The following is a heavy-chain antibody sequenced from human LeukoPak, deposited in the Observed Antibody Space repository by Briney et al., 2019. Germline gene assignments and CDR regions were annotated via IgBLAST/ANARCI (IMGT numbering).Heavy chain of an antibody. V-gene: IGHV3-66*01. D-gene: IGHD1-20*01. Sequence: GGSLRLSCAASGFTVNTQYMSWVRQAPGKGLEWVSIIFDGGTTYYGDSVKGRFSISRDTSKNTMDLQMNSLRAEDTAVYYCVRVHETKRYYFDDWGQGTQVTVSS. J-gene: IGHJ4*02. CDR3: VRVHETKRYYFDD. CDR1: GFTVNTQY. CDR2: IFDGGTT.